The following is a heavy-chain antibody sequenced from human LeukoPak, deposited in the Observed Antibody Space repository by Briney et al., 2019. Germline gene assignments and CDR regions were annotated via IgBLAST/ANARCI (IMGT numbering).Heavy chain of an antibody. D-gene: IGHD2-21*01. J-gene: IGHJ1*01. CDR3: ASGLYEVLFPYRGEYLHH. V-gene: IGHV4-4*07. CDR2: IYASGST. CDR1: GGSISGSY. Sequence: PSETLSLTCTVSGGSISGSYWSWIRQPPGKGLEWIGRIYASGSTGYNPSLKGRVTISVDTSKNQFSLKLSSVTAADTAVYYCASGLYEVLFPYRGEYLHHWGQGTLVIVSS.